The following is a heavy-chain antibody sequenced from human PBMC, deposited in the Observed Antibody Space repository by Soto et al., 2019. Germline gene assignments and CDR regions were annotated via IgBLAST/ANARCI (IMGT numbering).Heavy chain of an antibody. J-gene: IGHJ6*02. CDR3: AREEVPQWFTRGYYGMDV. CDR2: INHSGST. Sequence: SETLSLTCAVYGGSFSGYYWSWIRQPPGKGLEWIGEINHSGSTNYNPPLKSRVTISVDTSKNQLSLKLRSVTAADTAVYYCAREEVPQWFTRGYYGMDVWGQGTTVTVSS. CDR1: GGSFSGYY. V-gene: IGHV4-34*01. D-gene: IGHD2-2*01.